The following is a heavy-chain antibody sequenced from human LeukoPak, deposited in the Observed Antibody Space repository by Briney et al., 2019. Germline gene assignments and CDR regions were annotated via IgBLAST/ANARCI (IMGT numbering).Heavy chain of an antibody. CDR2: IRSKANSYAT. V-gene: IGHV3-73*01. D-gene: IGHD3-10*01. J-gene: IGHJ4*02. CDR3: TRSFRGVMDY. Sequence: GGSLKLSCAASGFTFSGSAMHWVRQASGKGLEWVGRIRSKANSYATAYAASVKGRFTISRDDSKNTAYLQMNSLKTEDTAVYYCTRSFRGVMDYWGQGTLVTVSS. CDR1: GFTFSGSA.